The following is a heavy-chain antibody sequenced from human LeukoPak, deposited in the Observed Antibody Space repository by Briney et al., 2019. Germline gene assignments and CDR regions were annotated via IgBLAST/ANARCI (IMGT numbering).Heavy chain of an antibody. CDR3: ARDLVTVTKGFDI. D-gene: IGHD4-17*01. V-gene: IGHV4-59*11. CDR2: ISYIGST. Sequence: SETLSLTCAVSDDSFSSHYWTWIRQPPGKGLGWIGYISYIGSTNYNPSLKSRVTISMDTSKNQFSLKLSSVTAADTAVYYCARDLVTVTKGFDIWGQGIMVSVSS. J-gene: IGHJ3*02. CDR1: DDSFSSHY.